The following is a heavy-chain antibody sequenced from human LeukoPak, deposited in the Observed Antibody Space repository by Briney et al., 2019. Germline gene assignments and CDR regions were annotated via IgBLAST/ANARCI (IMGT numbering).Heavy chain of an antibody. J-gene: IGHJ4*02. CDR2: IIPILGIA. CDR3: AREDEYCTNGVCYLPGSQ. Sequence: SVKVSCKASGGTFSSYAISWVRQAPGQGLEWMGGIIPILGIANYAQKFQGRVTITADKSTSTAYMELSSLRSEDTAVYYCAREDEYCTNGVCYLPGSQWGQGTLVTVSS. D-gene: IGHD2-8*01. CDR1: GGTFSSYA. V-gene: IGHV1-69*10.